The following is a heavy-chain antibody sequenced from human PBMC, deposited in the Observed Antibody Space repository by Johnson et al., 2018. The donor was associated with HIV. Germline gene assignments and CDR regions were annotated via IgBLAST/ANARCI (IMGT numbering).Heavy chain of an antibody. V-gene: IGHV3-30*14. CDR1: GFTFSSYD. J-gene: IGHJ3*01. CDR2: IYTGSDST. D-gene: IGHD3-3*01. Sequence: QVQLVESGGGVVQPGRSLRVSCGASGFTFSSYDMHWVRQAPGKGLEWVAVIYTGSDSTSYTDSVKDRFTISRDSSKNAVYLQMSSLRAEDTAGYYCAKPYYDFWSGYYEYNAFDVWGRGTSVTVS. CDR3: AKPYYDFWSGYYEYNAFDV.